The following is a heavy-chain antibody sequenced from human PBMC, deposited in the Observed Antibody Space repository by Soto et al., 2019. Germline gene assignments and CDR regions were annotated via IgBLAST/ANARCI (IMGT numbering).Heavy chain of an antibody. CDR3: ARDQGPTAY. Sequence: EVQLVESGGGLIQPGGSLRLSCAASGFTVSNNYMTWVRQAPGKGLEWVSFIFSGGTTDYADSVKGRFTISRDNSKNTLYRQMNSLRAEDTAVYYCARDQGPTAYWGQGTLVTVSS. D-gene: IGHD4-17*01. CDR1: GFTVSNNY. V-gene: IGHV3-53*01. J-gene: IGHJ4*02. CDR2: IFSGGTT.